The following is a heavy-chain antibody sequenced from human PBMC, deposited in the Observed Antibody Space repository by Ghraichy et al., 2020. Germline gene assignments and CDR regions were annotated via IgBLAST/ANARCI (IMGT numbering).Heavy chain of an antibody. CDR1: GFTFSSFA. CDR2: TIDTGANT. Sequence: GSLRLSCAASGFTFSSFAMSWVRQAPGKGLEWVSATIDTGANTFYADSVKGRFTISRDNSKNTLYLQMNSLRGEDTAVYYCAKMAGHPHYDYFMDVWGKGTVVTVSS. V-gene: IGHV3-23*01. CDR3: AKMAGHPHYDYFMDV. J-gene: IGHJ6*04. D-gene: IGHD6-19*01.